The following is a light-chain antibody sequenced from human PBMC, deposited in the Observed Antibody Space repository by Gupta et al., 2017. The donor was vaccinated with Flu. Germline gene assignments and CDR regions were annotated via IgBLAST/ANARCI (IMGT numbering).Light chain of an antibody. V-gene: IGLV1-47*01. CDR1: RSNIGFNY. CDR3: TAWDDSLSTWV. Sequence: QSVLTQPPSVSATSGQRVTISCSGGRSNIGFNYVYWYQQLPGAAPKLLIFRNNHRPSGVPDRFSGSKSGTSTSLAISGLRSEDEADYYCTAWDDSLSTWVFGGGTKVTVL. J-gene: IGLJ3*02. CDR2: RNN.